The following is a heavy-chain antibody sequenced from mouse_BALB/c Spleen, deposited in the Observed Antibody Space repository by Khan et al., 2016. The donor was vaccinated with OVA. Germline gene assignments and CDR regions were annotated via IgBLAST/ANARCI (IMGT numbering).Heavy chain of an antibody. CDR2: ISYSGNT. D-gene: IGHD2-10*02. CDR1: GYSFTSDYA. V-gene: IGHV3-2*02. J-gene: IGHJ2*01. CDR3: ARVYGGDFDY. Sequence: EVALVESGPGLVKPSQSLSLTCTVTGYSFTSDYAWNWIRQFPGNKLEWMGYISYSGNTKYNPSLKSRISVTRDTSKNQIFLQLNSVTAKDTATYYCARVYGGDFDYWGQGTTLTVSS.